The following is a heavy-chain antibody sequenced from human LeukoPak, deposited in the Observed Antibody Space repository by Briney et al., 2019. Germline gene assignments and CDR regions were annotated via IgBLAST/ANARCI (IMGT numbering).Heavy chain of an antibody. CDR1: GGTFSSYA. V-gene: IGHV1-69*13. Sequence: GASVKVSCKASGGTFSSYAISWVRQAPGQGLEWMGGIIPIFGTANYAQKFQGRVTITADESTSTAYMELSSLRSEDTAVYYCATPVVPAAKLQYYYYYGMDVWGKGTTVTVSS. CDR3: ATPVVPAAKLQYYYYYGMDV. J-gene: IGHJ6*04. D-gene: IGHD2-2*01. CDR2: IIPIFGTA.